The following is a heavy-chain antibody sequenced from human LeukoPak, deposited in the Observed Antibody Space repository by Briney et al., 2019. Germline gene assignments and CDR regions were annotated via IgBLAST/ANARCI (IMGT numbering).Heavy chain of an antibody. Sequence: GGSLRLSCSASGFTFSSYAMHWVRQAPGKGLEYVSAISSNGGSTYYADSVKGRFTISRDNSKNTPYLQMSSLRAEDTAVYYCVKSVDTAMPWFFDYWGQGTLVTVSS. CDR1: GFTFSSYA. V-gene: IGHV3-64D*06. CDR3: VKSVDTAMPWFFDY. D-gene: IGHD5-18*01. CDR2: ISSNGGST. J-gene: IGHJ4*02.